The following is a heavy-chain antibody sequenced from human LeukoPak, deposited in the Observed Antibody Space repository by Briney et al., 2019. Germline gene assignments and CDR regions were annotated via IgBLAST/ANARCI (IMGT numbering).Heavy chain of an antibody. CDR3: ARDGDFWSGSWFDP. V-gene: IGHV4-59*01. CDR2: IYYSGST. J-gene: IGHJ5*02. Sequence: SETLSLTCTVSGGSISSYYWSWIRQPPGKGLEWIGYIYYSGSTNYNPSLKSRVTISVDTSKNQFSLKLSSVTAADTAVYYCARDGDFWSGSWFDPWGQETLVTVSS. D-gene: IGHD3-3*01. CDR1: GGSISSYY.